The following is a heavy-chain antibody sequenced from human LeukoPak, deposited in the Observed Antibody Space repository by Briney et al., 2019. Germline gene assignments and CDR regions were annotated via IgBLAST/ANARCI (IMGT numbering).Heavy chain of an antibody. Sequence: HPGGSLRLSCTGSGFIFGDYAMNWVRQAPGKGLEWVGVIRSKAYGGTAEYAASVKGRFTISRDDSKSIAYLQMSSLKTEDTAVYYCTSDEGEDTSYWGQGTLVTVSS. CDR1: GFIFGDYA. V-gene: IGHV3-49*04. D-gene: IGHD1-26*01. J-gene: IGHJ4*02. CDR2: IRSKAYGGTA. CDR3: TSDEGEDTSY.